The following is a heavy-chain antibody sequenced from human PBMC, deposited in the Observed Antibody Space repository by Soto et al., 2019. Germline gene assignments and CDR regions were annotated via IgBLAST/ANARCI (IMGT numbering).Heavy chain of an antibody. Sequence: LSLTCAVSGGSVSSGVFSWNWIRQPPGQGLEWIGYISHGGSPHYTPSLRSRVSISVDRSTNVISLNLTSMTPVDTAVYFCARGHYYYAMDVWGQGTTVTVSS. J-gene: IGHJ6*02. CDR2: ISHGGSP. CDR1: GGSVSSGVFS. CDR3: ARGHYYYAMDV. V-gene: IGHV4-30-2*01.